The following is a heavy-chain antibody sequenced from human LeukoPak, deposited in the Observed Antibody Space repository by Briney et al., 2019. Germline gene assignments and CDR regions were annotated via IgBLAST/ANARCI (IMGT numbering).Heavy chain of an antibody. CDR1: GGSISSYY. Sequence: SETLSLTCTVSGGSISSYYWSWIRQPPGKGLEWIGEINHSGSTYYNPSLKSRVTISVDKSKNQFSLKLSSVTAADTAVYYCARGRPNEMATITFDYWGQGTLVTVSS. D-gene: IGHD5-24*01. CDR3: ARGRPNEMATITFDY. J-gene: IGHJ4*02. V-gene: IGHV4-34*01. CDR2: INHSGST.